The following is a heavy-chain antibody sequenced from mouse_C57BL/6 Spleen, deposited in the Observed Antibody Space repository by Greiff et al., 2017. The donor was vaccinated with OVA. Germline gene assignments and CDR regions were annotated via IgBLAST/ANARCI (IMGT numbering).Heavy chain of an antibody. CDR3: AYGGYAMDY. V-gene: IGHV5-17*01. D-gene: IGHD1-1*01. CDR1: GFTFSDYG. J-gene: IGHJ4*01. Sequence: EVKLMESGGGLVKPGGSLKLSCAASGFTFSDYGMHWVRQAPEKGLEWVAYISSGSSTIYYADTEKGRFTISRDNAKNTLFLQMTSLRSEDTAMYYCAYGGYAMDYWGQGTSVTVSS. CDR2: ISSGSSTI.